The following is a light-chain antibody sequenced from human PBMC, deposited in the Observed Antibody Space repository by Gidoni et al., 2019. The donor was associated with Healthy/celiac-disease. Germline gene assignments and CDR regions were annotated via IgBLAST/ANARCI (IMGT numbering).Light chain of an antibody. Sequence: QSVLTQPPSVSGAPGQRVTISCTGRSSNIVAGYDVHWYQQLPGPAPKLLLYGNSNRPSGVPDRFSGSKSGTSASLAITGLQAEDEADYYCQSYDSSLSGYVFGTGTKVTVL. J-gene: IGLJ1*01. CDR1: SSNIVAGYD. CDR3: QSYDSSLSGYV. V-gene: IGLV1-40*01. CDR2: GNS.